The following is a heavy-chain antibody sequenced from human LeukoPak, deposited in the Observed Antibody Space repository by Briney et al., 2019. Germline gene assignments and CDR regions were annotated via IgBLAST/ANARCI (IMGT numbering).Heavy chain of an antibody. Sequence: ASVKVSCKASGYTFTSYGISWVRQAPGQGLEWMGWISAYNGNTNYAQKLQGRVTMTTDTSTSTAYMELRSLRSDDTAVYYCARARYCSGGSCYGGDNWFDPWGQGTLVTVSS. D-gene: IGHD2-15*01. CDR2: ISAYNGNT. V-gene: IGHV1-18*01. J-gene: IGHJ5*02. CDR3: ARARYCSGGSCYGGDNWFDP. CDR1: GYTFTSYG.